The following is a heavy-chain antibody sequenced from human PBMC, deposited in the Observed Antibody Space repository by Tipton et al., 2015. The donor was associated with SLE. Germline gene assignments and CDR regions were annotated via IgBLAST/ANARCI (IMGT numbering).Heavy chain of an antibody. CDR1: GGSFSDYY. Sequence: TLSLTCAVYGGSFSDYYWSWIRQPPGKGLEWIGEINHSGSTKYKPSLKSRVTISVDTSKKQFSLKLSSVAAADTAVYYCARSGRSITIFGVVIEHWGQGTPVTVSS. J-gene: IGHJ1*01. V-gene: IGHV4-34*01. CDR3: ARSGRSITIFGVVIEH. CDR2: INHSGST. D-gene: IGHD3-3*01.